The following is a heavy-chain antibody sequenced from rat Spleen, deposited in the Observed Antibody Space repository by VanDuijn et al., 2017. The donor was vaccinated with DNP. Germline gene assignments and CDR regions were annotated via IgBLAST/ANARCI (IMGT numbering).Heavy chain of an antibody. V-gene: IGHV5-25*01. Sequence: EVQLVESGGDLVQPGRSLKLSCVASRFTFNSYWMYWIRQAPGKGLEWVAAISTGGGNTYYRDSVKGRFTISRDNGKSTLYLQMDSLRSEDTATYYCASAGNWFAYWGQGTLVTVSS. CDR3: ASAGNWFAY. CDR1: RFTFNSYW. CDR2: ISTGGGNT. J-gene: IGHJ3*01.